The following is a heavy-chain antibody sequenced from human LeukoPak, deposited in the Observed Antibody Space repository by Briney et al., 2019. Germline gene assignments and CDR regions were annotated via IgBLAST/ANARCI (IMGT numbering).Heavy chain of an antibody. CDR2: IYYSGST. CDR1: GGSISSYY. V-gene: IGHV4-59*01. J-gene: IGHJ4*02. Sequence: TSETLSLTCTVSGGSISSYYWSWIRQPPGKGLEWIGYIYYSGSTNYNPSLKSRVTISVDTSKNQFSLKLSSVTAADTAVYYCAKDRTGLYSSWNWGQGTLVTVSS. D-gene: IGHD6-6*01. CDR3: AKDRTGLYSSWN.